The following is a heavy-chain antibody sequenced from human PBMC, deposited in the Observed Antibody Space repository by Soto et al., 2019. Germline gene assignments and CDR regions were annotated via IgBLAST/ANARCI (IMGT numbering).Heavy chain of an antibody. Sequence: PGGSLRLSCAASGFSMSPYWMSWVRQAPGKGLEWVANIKEDGSEQNYVDSLKGRFTISRDNAKNSLYLQMNSLRADDTAVYYCANTVVRGLGTTVTVSS. CDR2: IKEDGSEQ. J-gene: IGHJ6*01. D-gene: IGHD3-10*01. CDR3: ANTVV. V-gene: IGHV3-7*05. CDR1: GFSMSPYW.